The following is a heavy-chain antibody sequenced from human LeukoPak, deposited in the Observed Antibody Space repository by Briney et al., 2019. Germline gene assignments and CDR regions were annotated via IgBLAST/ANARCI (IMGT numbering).Heavy chain of an antibody. CDR1: GFTFSSYS. D-gene: IGHD2-15*01. CDR3: ARGVVAASSSPDY. V-gene: IGHV3-48*01. Sequence: GGSLRLSCAASGFTFSSYSMNWVRQAPGKGLEWVSYISSSSSTIYYADSVKGRFTISRDNAKNSLYLQMNSLRAEDTAVYYCARGVVAASSSPDYWGQGTLVTVSS. J-gene: IGHJ4*02. CDR2: ISSSSSTI.